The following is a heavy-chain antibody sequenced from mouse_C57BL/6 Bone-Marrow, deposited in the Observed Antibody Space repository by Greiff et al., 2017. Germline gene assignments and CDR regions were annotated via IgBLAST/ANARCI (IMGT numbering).Heavy chain of an antibody. J-gene: IGHJ4*01. CDR1: GFTFSSYA. Sequence: EVKLMESGGGLVKPGGSLKLSCAASGFTFSSYAMSWVRQTPEKRLEWVATISDGGSYTYYPDNVKGRFTISRDNAKNNLYLQMSHLKSEDTAMYYCARGRARAMDYWGQGTSVTVSS. CDR3: ARGRARAMDY. V-gene: IGHV5-4*03. D-gene: IGHD3-3*01. CDR2: ISDGGSYT.